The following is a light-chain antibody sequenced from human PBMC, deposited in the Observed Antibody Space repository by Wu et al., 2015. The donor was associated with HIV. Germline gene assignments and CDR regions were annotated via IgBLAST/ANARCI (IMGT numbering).Light chain of an antibody. CDR2: DVS. J-gene: IGKJ5*01. V-gene: IGKV1-9*01. Sequence: IQLTQSPSSLSASIGDRVTITCRASQDIATYLAWYQQIPGKAPRVLIYDVSTLQTGVSSRFSGSGSGAEFTLSISGLQREDFAVYYCQQLNSFPLTFGHGTRLEIK. CDR3: QQLNSFPLT. CDR1: QDIATY.